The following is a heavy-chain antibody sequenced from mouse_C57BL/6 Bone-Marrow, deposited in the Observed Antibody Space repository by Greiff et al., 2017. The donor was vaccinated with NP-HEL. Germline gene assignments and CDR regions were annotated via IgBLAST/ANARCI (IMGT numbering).Heavy chain of an antibody. D-gene: IGHD1-1*01. V-gene: IGHV1-5*01. CDR2: IYPGNSDT. J-gene: IGHJ2*01. Sequence: VQLQQSGTVLARPGASVKMSCKTSGYTFTSYWMHWVKQRPGQGLEWIGAIYPGNSDTSYNQKFKGKAKLTAVTSASTAYMELSSLTNEDSAVYYCTRYDYYGSSGDFDYWGQGTTLTVSS. CDR1: GYTFTSYW. CDR3: TRYDYYGSSGDFDY.